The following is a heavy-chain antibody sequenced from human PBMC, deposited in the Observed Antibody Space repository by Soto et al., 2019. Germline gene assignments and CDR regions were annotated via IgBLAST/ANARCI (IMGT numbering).Heavy chain of an antibody. V-gene: IGHV3-48*03. J-gene: IGHJ4*02. D-gene: IGHD3-3*01. CDR2: ISSSGSTI. CDR1: GFTFSSYE. CDR3: ARGDYDFWSAPMGFDY. Sequence: EVQLVESGGGLVQPGGSLRLSCAASGFTFSSYEMNWVRQAPGKGLEWVSYISSSGSTIYYADSVKGRFTISRDNAKNSLYLQMNSLRAEDTAVYYCARGDYDFWSAPMGFDYWGQGTLVTVSS.